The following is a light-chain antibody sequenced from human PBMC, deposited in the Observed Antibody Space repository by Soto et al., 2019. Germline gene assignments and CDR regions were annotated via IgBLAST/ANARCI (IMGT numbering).Light chain of an antibody. V-gene: IGLV2-14*01. CDR3: SSYTSSSTWV. Sequence: QSALTQPASVSGSPGQSITISCTGTISDVGGYNYVSWYQQHPGKDPKLIIYEVSSRPSGVSNRFSGSKSGNTASLTVSGLQAEDEADYYCSSYTSSSTWVFGGGTKLTVL. J-gene: IGLJ3*02. CDR1: ISDVGGYNY. CDR2: EVS.